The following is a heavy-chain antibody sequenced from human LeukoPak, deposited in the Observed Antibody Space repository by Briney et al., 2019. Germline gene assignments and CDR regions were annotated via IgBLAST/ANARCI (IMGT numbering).Heavy chain of an antibody. CDR1: GGSISSYY. CDR2: IYYSGST. V-gene: IGHV4-59*12. D-gene: IGHD1-26*01. J-gene: IGHJ5*02. CDR3: ARAIEVNWFDP. Sequence: SETLSLTCTVSGGSISSYYWSWIRQPPGKGLEWIGYIYYSGSTNYNPSLKSRVTISVDTSKNQFSLKLSSETAADTAVYYCARAIEVNWFDPWGQGTLVTVSS.